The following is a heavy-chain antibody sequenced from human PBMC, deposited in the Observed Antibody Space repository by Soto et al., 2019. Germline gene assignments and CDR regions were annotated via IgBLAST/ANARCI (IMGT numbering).Heavy chain of an antibody. CDR1: GFTFSNYG. D-gene: IGHD1-26*01. J-gene: IGHJ4*02. V-gene: IGHV3-23*01. Sequence: PGGSLRLSCAAAGFTFSNYGRSWVRQAPGKGLEWVSALPEIGTNTYYADSVKGRFTISRDNSKNTLFLQINNLRAGDTAVYYCAKKSGVGATWYFDYWGQGTLVTVSS. CDR2: LPEIGTNT. CDR3: AKKSGVGATWYFDY.